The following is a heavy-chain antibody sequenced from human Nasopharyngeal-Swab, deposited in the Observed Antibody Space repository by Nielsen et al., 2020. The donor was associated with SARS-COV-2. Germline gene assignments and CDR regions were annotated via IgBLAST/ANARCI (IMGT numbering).Heavy chain of an antibody. CDR2: IKEDGSEK. D-gene: IGHD4-11*01. V-gene: IGHV3-7*03. Sequence: GGSLRLSCAASGFTFSSYWMSWVRQAPGKGLEWVANIKEDGSEKNYVDSVKGRFTISRDNARNSLYLQMNSLRVDDTALYYCTKGRADYSNPSFDNWGQGTLVTVSS. CDR1: GFTFSSYW. J-gene: IGHJ4*02. CDR3: TKGRADYSNPSFDN.